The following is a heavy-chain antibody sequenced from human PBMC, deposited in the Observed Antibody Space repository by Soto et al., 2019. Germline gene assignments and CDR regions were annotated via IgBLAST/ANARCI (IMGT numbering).Heavy chain of an antibody. CDR2: IHPWDSDT. CDR3: ARQHSLDRIVGATSPFDY. Sequence: GESLKISCRGSGYSFNTYWIGWVRQMPGKGLEWMGIIHPWDSDTKYNPSFQGQVTISADKSISTAYLQWSSLKASDTAMYYCARQHSLDRIVGATSPFDYWGQGTLVTVSS. V-gene: IGHV5-51*01. J-gene: IGHJ4*02. CDR1: GYSFNTYW. D-gene: IGHD1-26*01.